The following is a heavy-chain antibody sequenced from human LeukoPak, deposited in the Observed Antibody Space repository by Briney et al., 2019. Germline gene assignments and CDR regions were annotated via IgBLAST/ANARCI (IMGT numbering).Heavy chain of an antibody. D-gene: IGHD5-18*01. J-gene: IGHJ4*02. CDR3: AKSDTAKYYFDY. CDR2: IYSGGST. CDR1: GFTVSSNY. Sequence: PGGSLRLSCAASGFTVSSNYMSWVRQAPGKGLEWVSVIYSGGSTYYADSVKGRFTISRDNSKNTLYLQMNSLRAEDTAVYYCAKSDTAKYYFDYWGQGTLVTVSS. V-gene: IGHV3-53*01.